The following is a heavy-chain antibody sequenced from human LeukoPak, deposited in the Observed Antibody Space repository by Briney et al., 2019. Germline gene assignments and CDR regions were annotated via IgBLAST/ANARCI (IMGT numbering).Heavy chain of an antibody. J-gene: IGHJ3*02. CDR1: GFSFSNYW. Sequence: PGGSLRLSCEAAGFSFSNYWMNWARQAPGKGLEWVANIKQDGSEKYYVDSVRGRFTISRDNAKNSLYLQMDSLRAEDTAVYYCAKDGTRDSGYDYPEKNPDAFDIWGQGTMVTVSS. CDR3: AKDGTRDSGYDYPEKNPDAFDI. CDR2: IKQDGSEK. D-gene: IGHD5-12*01. V-gene: IGHV3-7*01.